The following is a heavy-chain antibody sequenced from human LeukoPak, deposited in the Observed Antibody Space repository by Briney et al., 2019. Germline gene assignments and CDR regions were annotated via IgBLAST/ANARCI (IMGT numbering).Heavy chain of an antibody. D-gene: IGHD2-21*01. CDR2: ISGSGGST. CDR1: GFTFSSYA. J-gene: IGHJ4*02. V-gene: IGHV3-23*01. Sequence: GGSLRLSCAASGFTFSSYAMSWVRQAPGKGLEWVSAISGSGGSTYYADSVKGRFTISRDNSKNTLYLQMNSLRAEDTAVYYCAKGLFVVVVIASNDYWGQGTLVTVSS. CDR3: AKGLFVVVVIASNDY.